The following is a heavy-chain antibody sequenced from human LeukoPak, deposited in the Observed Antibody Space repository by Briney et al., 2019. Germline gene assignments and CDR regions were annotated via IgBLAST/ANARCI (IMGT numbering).Heavy chain of an antibody. CDR1: GYTFTTYA. V-gene: IGHV7-4-1*02. J-gene: IGHJ3*02. D-gene: IGHD3-3*01. Sequence: ASVKVSCKASGYTFTTYAINWVRRAPGQGLEWMGWINTNTGNPTYAQGSTGRFVFSLDTSVSTAYLQISSLKAEDTAVYYCARGSYYDFWSGPTQDAFDIWGQGTMVTVSS. CDR3: ARGSYYDFWSGPTQDAFDI. CDR2: INTNTGNP.